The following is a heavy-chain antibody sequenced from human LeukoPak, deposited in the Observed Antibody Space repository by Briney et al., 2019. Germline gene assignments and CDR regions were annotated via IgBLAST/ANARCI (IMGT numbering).Heavy chain of an antibody. Sequence: GASVKVSCKASGYTFTGYYMHWVRQAPGRGLEWMGWINPNSGGTNYAQKLQGRVTMTRDTSISTAYMELSRLRSDDTAVYYRARDLAYGDYIFDYWGQGTLVTVSS. CDR3: ARDLAYGDYIFDY. CDR2: INPNSGGT. CDR1: GYTFTGYY. V-gene: IGHV1-2*02. J-gene: IGHJ4*02. D-gene: IGHD4-17*01.